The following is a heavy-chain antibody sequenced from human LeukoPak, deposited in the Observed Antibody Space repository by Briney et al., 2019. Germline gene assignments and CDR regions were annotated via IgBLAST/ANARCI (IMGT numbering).Heavy chain of an antibody. CDR2: IYTSGST. Sequence: SETLSLTCTVSGGSISSGSYYWSWIRQPAGKGLEWIGRIYTSGSTNYNPSLKSRVTISVDTSKNQFSLKLSSVTAADTAVYYCARDSSLASKHDAFNIWGQGTLVTVSS. V-gene: IGHV4-61*02. D-gene: IGHD5-24*01. J-gene: IGHJ3*02. CDR1: GGSISSGSYY. CDR3: ARDSSLASKHDAFNI.